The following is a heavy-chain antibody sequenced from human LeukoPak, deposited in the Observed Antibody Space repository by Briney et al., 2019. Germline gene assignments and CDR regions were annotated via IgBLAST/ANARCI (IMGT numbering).Heavy chain of an antibody. J-gene: IGHJ4*02. CDR2: MSAYNGNT. Sequence: ASVKVSCKASGYTFTSYGISWVRQAPGQGLEWMGWMSAYNGNTNYAQKLQGRVTMTTDTSTSTAYMALRSLRSDDTAVYYCARDASLYSSGWYLDYWGQGTLVTVSP. D-gene: IGHD6-19*01. V-gene: IGHV1-18*01. CDR3: ARDASLYSSGWYLDY. CDR1: GYTFTSYG.